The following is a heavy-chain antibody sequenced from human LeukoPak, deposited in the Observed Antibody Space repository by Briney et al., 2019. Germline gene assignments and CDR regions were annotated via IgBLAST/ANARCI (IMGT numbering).Heavy chain of an antibody. D-gene: IGHD1-26*01. J-gene: IGHJ4*02. CDR3: AKGGGGTHAFAY. V-gene: IGHV3-23*01. CDR1: GFTFSSYV. Sequence: GGSLTLSCATSGFTFSSYVMSWVRQAPGKGLEWVSGISDGGGSTYYADSVKGRFTISRDNSKNTLYLQMNSLRAEDTAVYYCAKGGGGTHAFAYWGQGTLVTVSS. CDR2: ISDGGGST.